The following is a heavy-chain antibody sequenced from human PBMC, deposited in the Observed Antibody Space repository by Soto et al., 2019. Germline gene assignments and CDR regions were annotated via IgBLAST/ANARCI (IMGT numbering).Heavy chain of an antibody. Sequence: EVQLVESGGGLVQPGGSLRLSCSASGFTFSSYSMNWVRQAPGKGLEWVAYISSGSSTIYYADSVKGRFTISRDNAKNSLYLQMNRLRDEDTAVYSCARDAQLDRWGQGTLVTVSS. D-gene: IGHD1-1*01. CDR1: GFTFSSYS. J-gene: IGHJ4*02. CDR2: ISSGSSTI. V-gene: IGHV3-48*02. CDR3: ARDAQLDR.